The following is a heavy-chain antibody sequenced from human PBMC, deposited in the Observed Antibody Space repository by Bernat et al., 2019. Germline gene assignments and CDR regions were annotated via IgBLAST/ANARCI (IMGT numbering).Heavy chain of an antibody. CDR1: GGSFSGYY. CDR2: INHSGST. J-gene: IGHJ4*02. D-gene: IGHD4-17*01. V-gene: IGHV4-34*01. Sequence: QVQLQQWGAGLLKPSETLSLTCAVYGGSFSGYYWSWIRQPPGMGLEWIGEINHSGSTNYNPSPKSRVTISVDTSKDQFSLKLSCVTAADTAVYYCARWGVRGIRYMTKVTFLDYWGQGTLVTVSS. CDR3: ARWGVRGIRYMTKVTFLDY.